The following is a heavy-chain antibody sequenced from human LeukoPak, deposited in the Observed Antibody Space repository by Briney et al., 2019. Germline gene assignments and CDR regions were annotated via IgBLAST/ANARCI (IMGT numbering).Heavy chain of an antibody. CDR1: GFTFDDYA. D-gene: IGHD5-18*01. V-gene: IGHV3-9*01. CDR3: VRAFGYSYGYFDY. Sequence: PGGSLRLSCAASGFTFDDYAMHWVRQAPGKGLEWVSGISWNSGNIGYADSVKGRFTISRDNAKNSLYLQMNSLRVEDTALYYCVRAFGYSYGYFDYWGQRTLVTVSS. J-gene: IGHJ4*02. CDR2: ISWNSGNI.